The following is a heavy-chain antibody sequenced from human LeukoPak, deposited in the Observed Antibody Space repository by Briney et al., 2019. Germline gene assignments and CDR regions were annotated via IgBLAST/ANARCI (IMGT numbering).Heavy chain of an antibody. V-gene: IGHV3-30*02. J-gene: IGHJ4*02. CDR2: IRYDGSNK. D-gene: IGHD3-9*01. CDR1: GFTFSSYG. Sequence: GGSLRLSCAASGFTFSSYGMHWVRQAPGKGLEWVAFIRYDGSNKYYADSVKGRFTISRDNSKNTLYLQMKSLRAEDTAVYYCAKVRYFDWLEAFDYWGQGTLVTVSS. CDR3: AKVRYFDWLEAFDY.